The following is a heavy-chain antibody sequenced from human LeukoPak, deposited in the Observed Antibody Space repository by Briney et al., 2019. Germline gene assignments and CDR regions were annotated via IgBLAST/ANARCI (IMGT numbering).Heavy chain of an antibody. Sequence: GGSLRFSCAASVFTFSDYTMNWVRQAPGKGLEWVAYISSRSSYIYYTDSVKGRFTISRDNAKNSLYLQMNSLRAEDTAVYYCARDDYMGYWGQGTLVTVSS. J-gene: IGHJ4*02. CDR2: ISSRSSYI. V-gene: IGHV3-21*01. CDR3: ARDDYMGY. CDR1: VFTFSDYT.